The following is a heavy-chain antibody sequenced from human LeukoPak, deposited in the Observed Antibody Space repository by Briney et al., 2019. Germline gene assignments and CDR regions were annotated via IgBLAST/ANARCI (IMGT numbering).Heavy chain of an antibody. J-gene: IGHJ3*02. CDR3: ARDLGDIVLMVYVDAFDI. CDR2: IIPIFGTA. CDR1: GGTFSSYA. V-gene: IGHV1-69*05. Sequence: SVKVSCKASGGTFSSYAISWVRQAPGQGLEWMGGIIPIFGTANYAQKLQGRVTMTTDTSTSTAYMELRSLRSDDTAVYYCARDLGDIVLMVYVDAFDIWGQGTMVTVSS. D-gene: IGHD2-8*01.